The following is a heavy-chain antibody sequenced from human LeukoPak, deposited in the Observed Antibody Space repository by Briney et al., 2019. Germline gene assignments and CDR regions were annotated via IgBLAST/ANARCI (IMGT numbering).Heavy chain of an antibody. J-gene: IGHJ4*02. CDR1: GGSISSSSYY. D-gene: IGHD1-26*01. V-gene: IGHV4-39*07. CDR3: ARALRGELPAHASSHFDY. Sequence: SETLSLTCTVSGGSISSSSYYWGWIRQPPGKGLEWIGSIYYSGSTYYNPSLKSRVTISVDTSKNQFSLKLSSVTAADTAVYYCARALRGELPAHASSHFDYWGQGTLVTVSS. CDR2: IYYSGST.